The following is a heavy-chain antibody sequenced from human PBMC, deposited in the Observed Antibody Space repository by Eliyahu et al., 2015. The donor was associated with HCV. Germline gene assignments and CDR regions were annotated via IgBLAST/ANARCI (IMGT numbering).Heavy chain of an antibody. CDR2: IDYSGTTI. CDR1: GFTFSSYD. J-gene: IGHJ6*02. Sequence: EVQLVQSGGGLVQPGGSLRLXCAASGFTFSSYDMKWVRQAPGKGLEWVSFIDYSGTTIYYADSVKGRFTISGDNARNSLYLQMNSLRAEDTAVYYCARALYHSGSYYSSFYYRLDVWGQGTTVTVSS. V-gene: IGHV3-48*03. D-gene: IGHD1-26*01. CDR3: ARALYHSGSYYSSFYYRLDV.